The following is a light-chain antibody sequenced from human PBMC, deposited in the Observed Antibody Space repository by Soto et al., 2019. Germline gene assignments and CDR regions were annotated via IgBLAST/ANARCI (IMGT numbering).Light chain of an antibody. Sequence: EMVQTQSQAILSVSPGERATLSCRSSQSVNGGHLAWFQQKPGQAPRLLIYGASTRATGIPARFSGSGSGTEFTLTISSLRPDDFATYYCQQYNSDALTFGGGTKVDIK. J-gene: IGKJ4*01. V-gene: IGKV3-15*01. CDR3: QQYNSDALT. CDR2: GAS. CDR1: QSVNGGH.